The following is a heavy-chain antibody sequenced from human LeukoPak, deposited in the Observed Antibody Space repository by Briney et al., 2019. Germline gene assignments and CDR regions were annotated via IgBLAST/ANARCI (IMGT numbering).Heavy chain of an antibody. CDR3: ARDQGSFDY. J-gene: IGHJ4*02. CDR2: IKQDGSEK. Sequence: GGSLRLSCAASGVMFPSYWMTWVRQAPGKGLEWVANIKQDGSEKYYVDSVKGRFTISRDNAKNSVYLQMNSLRAEDTAVYYCARDQGSFDYWGQGTLVTVSS. V-gene: IGHV3-7*01. CDR1: GVMFPSYW.